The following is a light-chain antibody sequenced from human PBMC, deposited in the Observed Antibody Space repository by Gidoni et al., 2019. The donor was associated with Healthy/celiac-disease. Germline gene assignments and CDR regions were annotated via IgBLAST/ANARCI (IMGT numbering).Light chain of an antibody. CDR1: QGISSY. V-gene: IGKV1-9*01. Sequence: DIQLTQSPSFLSASVGDRVTITCWASQGISSYLAWYQQKPGKAPNRLIYAASTLQSGVPSRFSGSGSGTEFTLTISSLQPEDFATYYCQQLNSYPRTFGQGTKLEIK. CDR3: QQLNSYPRT. J-gene: IGKJ2*01. CDR2: AAS.